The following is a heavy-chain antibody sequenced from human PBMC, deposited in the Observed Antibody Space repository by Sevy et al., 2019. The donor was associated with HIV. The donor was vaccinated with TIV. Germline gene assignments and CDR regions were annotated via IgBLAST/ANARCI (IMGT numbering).Heavy chain of an antibody. D-gene: IGHD4-17*01. V-gene: IGHV3-43D*03. CDR2: ISWDGGST. J-gene: IGHJ3*02. CDR1: GFTFDDYA. Sequence: GGSLRLSCAASGFTFDDYAMHWVRQAPGKGLEWVSLISWDGGSTYYADSVKGRFTISRDNSKNSLYLQMNSLRAEDTALYYCAKGPTTVVISMGSADDAFDIWGQGTMVTVSS. CDR3: AKGPTTVVISMGSADDAFDI.